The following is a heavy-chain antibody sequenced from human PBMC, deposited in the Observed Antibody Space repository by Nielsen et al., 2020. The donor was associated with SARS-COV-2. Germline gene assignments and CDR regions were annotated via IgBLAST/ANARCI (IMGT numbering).Heavy chain of an antibody. J-gene: IGHJ1*01. D-gene: IGHD3-10*01. Sequence: ASVKVSCKASGYTFTSYYMHWVRQAPGQGLEWMGIINPSGGSTSYAQKFQGRVTMTRDTSASTVYMELSSLRSEDTAVYYCAGETMVRGFFQHWGQGTLVTSPQ. CDR2: INPSGGST. CDR1: GYTFTSYY. CDR3: AGETMVRGFFQH. V-gene: IGHV1-46*01.